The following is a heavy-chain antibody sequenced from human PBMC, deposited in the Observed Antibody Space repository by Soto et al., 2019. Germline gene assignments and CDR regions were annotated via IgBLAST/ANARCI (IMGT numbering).Heavy chain of an antibody. J-gene: IGHJ4*02. CDR1: GYTFTSYG. Sequence: ASVKVSCKASGYTFTSYGISWVRQAPGQGLEWMGWISAYNGNTNYAQKLQGRVTMTTDTSTSTAYMELRSLRSDDTAVYYCARVVMITFGGVIVPGHFDYWGQGTLVTVSS. D-gene: IGHD3-16*01. CDR3: ARVVMITFGGVIVPGHFDY. CDR2: ISAYNGNT. V-gene: IGHV1-18*01.